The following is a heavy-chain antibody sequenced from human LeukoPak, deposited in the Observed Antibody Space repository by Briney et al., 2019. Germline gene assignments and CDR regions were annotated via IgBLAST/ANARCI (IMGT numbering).Heavy chain of an antibody. Sequence: PSETLSLTCTVSGGSISSYYWSWIRHPPGKGLEWMGYIYYSGSTNYSPSLKSRVTISVDTSKNQFSLKLSSVTAADTAVYYCARAGLTGRYNWFDPWGQGTLVTVSS. CDR3: ARAGLTGRYNWFDP. CDR1: GGSISSYY. CDR2: IYYSGST. D-gene: IGHD1-20*01. V-gene: IGHV4-59*01. J-gene: IGHJ5*02.